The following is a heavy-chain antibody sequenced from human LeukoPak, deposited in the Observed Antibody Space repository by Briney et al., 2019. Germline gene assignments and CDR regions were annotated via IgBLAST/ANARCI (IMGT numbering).Heavy chain of an antibody. CDR3: ARVLGGVVPADY. CDR2: INPNSGGT. Sequence: ASVKVSCKASGYTFTGYYMHWVRQAPGQGLEWMGWINPNSGGTNYAQKFQGRVTMTRDTSISAAYMELSRLRSDDTAVYYCARVLGGVVPADYWGQGTLVTVSS. CDR1: GYTFTGYY. D-gene: IGHD3-3*01. V-gene: IGHV1-2*02. J-gene: IGHJ4*02.